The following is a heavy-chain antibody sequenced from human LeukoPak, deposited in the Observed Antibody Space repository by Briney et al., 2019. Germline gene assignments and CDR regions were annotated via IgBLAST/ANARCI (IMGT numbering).Heavy chain of an antibody. J-gene: IGHJ3*02. CDR2: INHSGST. V-gene: IGHV4-34*01. CDR3: ARAPTWYYDSRPGAFDI. D-gene: IGHD3-22*01. CDR1: GGSFSGYY. Sequence: SETLSLTCAVYGGSFSGYYWSWIRQPPGNGLEWIGEINHSGSTNYNLSLKSRVTISVDTSKNQFSLKLSSVTAADTAVYYCARAPTWYYDSRPGAFDIWGQGTMVTVSS.